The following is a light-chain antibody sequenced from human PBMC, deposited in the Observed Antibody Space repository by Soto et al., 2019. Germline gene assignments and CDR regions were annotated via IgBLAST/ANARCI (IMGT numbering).Light chain of an antibody. CDR1: QSVSSN. CDR3: QQSNNWPLWT. V-gene: IGKV3-15*01. Sequence: EIALTESPATLSLSPVERATLYCRDSQSVSSNLALYQQKPGQAPRLLIYGASNRATGIPDRFSGSGSGTEFTLTTSRLKSEDFAVYYCQQSNNWPLWTFGQGTKLDI. J-gene: IGKJ1*01. CDR2: GAS.